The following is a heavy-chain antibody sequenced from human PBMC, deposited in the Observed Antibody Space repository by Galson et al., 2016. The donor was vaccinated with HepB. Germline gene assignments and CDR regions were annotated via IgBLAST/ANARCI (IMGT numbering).Heavy chain of an antibody. Sequence: SLRLSCAASGFTFSSYWMNWVRQAPGKGLEWVANIKQDESEKNYVDSVKGRFTISRDNAKKSVYLQMNRLRVEDTAVYYCTGTPGLYYYYSGLDVWGQGTTVTGSS. CDR1: GFTFSSYW. D-gene: IGHD1-1*01. J-gene: IGHJ6*02. CDR2: IKQDESEK. CDR3: TGTPGLYYYYSGLDV. V-gene: IGHV3-7*03.